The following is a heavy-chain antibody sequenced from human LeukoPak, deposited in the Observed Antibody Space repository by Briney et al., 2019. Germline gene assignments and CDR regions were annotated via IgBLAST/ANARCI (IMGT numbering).Heavy chain of an antibody. Sequence: SETLSLTCTVSGGSISSYYWSWIRQSPGKGLEWIGYIYYSGSTNYNPSLKSRVTISVDTSKSQFSLKLTSVTAADTAVYYCARDHYYNSSGYTFRHWGQGTLVSVSS. V-gene: IGHV4-59*01. CDR1: GGSISSYY. J-gene: IGHJ1*01. D-gene: IGHD3-22*01. CDR3: ARDHYYNSSGYTFRH. CDR2: IYYSGST.